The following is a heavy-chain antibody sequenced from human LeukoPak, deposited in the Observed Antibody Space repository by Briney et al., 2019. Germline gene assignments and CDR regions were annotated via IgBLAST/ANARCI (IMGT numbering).Heavy chain of an antibody. CDR2: IYYSGST. CDR1: VGSISGYY. D-gene: IGHD3-22*01. Sequence: SETLCLTSTVPVGSISGYYWSCIRPPPRKGLERIGYIYYSGSTNYTPSLESRVTISVDTSKNHFSLKLSSVTAADTAVYYCAPHPGHYYDSSGPSWGQGTLVTVSS. J-gene: IGHJ4*02. CDR3: APHPGHYYDSSGPS. V-gene: IGHV4-59*01.